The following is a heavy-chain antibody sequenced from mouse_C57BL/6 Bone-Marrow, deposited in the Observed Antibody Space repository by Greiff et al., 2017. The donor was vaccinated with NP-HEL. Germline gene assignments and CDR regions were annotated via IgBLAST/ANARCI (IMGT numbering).Heavy chain of an antibody. J-gene: IGHJ4*01. CDR1: GFTFSSYA. CDR3: AREGRYYAMDY. V-gene: IGHV5-4*01. Sequence: EVQLVESGGGLVKPGGSLKLSCAASGFTFSSYAMSWVRQTPEKRLEWVATISDGGSYTYYPANVKGRFTISRDNAKNNLYLQMSHLKSEDTAMYYCAREGRYYAMDYWGQGTSVTVSS. CDR2: ISDGGSYT.